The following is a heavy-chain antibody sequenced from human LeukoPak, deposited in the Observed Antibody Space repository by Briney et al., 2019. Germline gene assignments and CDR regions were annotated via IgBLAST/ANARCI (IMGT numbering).Heavy chain of an antibody. Sequence: SETLSLTCTVSGGSISSYYWSWIRQPPGKGLEWIGYIYYSGSTNYNPSLRSRGTISVDTSKNQFSLKLSPVTAADTAVYYCARSGTTSGAYYWGQGTLVTVSS. CDR2: IYYSGST. CDR1: GGSISSYY. V-gene: IGHV4-59*01. CDR3: ARSGTTSGAYY. D-gene: IGHD1-7*01. J-gene: IGHJ4*02.